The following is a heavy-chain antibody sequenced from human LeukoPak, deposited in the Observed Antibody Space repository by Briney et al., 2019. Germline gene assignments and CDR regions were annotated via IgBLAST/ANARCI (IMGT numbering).Heavy chain of an antibody. Sequence: GGSLRLSCATSGFIFSGCWMSWVRRAPGKGLEWVANINKDGKEQYYVDSVKGRFTISRDNTKNSLHLQMNSLRAEDTAVYYCAKEDGWDLIDNWSQGTLVTVSS. J-gene: IGHJ4*02. CDR3: AKEDGWDLIDN. V-gene: IGHV3-7*01. D-gene: IGHD1-26*01. CDR2: INKDGKEQ. CDR1: GFIFSGCW.